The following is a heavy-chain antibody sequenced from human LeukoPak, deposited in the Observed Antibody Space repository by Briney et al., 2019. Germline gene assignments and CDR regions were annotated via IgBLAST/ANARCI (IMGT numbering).Heavy chain of an antibody. CDR2: IHSRGDT. CDR3: VREGYDSSGYYLDS. J-gene: IGHJ4*02. V-gene: IGHV4-59*01. D-gene: IGHD3-22*01. CDR1: GGSISGYY. Sequence: SETLSLTCTVSGGSISGYYWSWFRQPPGEGLEWFGWIHSRGDTEDNPSLKSRVTMSLDTSKNQISLKLYSVTAADTAVYYCVREGYDSSGYYLDSWGQGTLVTVSS.